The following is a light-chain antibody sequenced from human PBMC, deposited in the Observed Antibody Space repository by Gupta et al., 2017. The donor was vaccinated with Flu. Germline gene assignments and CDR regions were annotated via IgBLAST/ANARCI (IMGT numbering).Light chain of an antibody. CDR1: QGISDF. CDR2: AAS. V-gene: IGKV1-27*01. J-gene: IGKJ1*01. Sequence: PSSLSASVGDRVTITCRASQGISDFLAWYQQKPGKVPKLLIYAASTLQSGVPSRFSGSGSGTDFTLSISSLQPEDVATYYCQKYNSAPWTFGQGTKVEIK. CDR3: QKYNSAPWT.